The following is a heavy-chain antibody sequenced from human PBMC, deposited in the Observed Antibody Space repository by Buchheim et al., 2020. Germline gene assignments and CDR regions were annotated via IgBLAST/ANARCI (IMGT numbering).Heavy chain of an antibody. J-gene: IGHJ4*02. V-gene: IGHV4-39*01. CDR2: IYYSGST. Sequence: QLQLQESGPGLVKPSETLSLTCSVSGGSISSRDFYWGWIRQPPGKGLEWIGSIYYSGSTYYNPSLKSRVTISVDTSKNQFSLKLSSVTATDTAVYYCARRGGSYPFDYWGQGTL. CDR3: ARRGGSYPFDY. D-gene: IGHD6-25*01. CDR1: GGSISSRDFY.